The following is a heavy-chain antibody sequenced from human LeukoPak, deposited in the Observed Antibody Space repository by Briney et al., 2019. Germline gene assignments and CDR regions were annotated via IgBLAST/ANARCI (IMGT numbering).Heavy chain of an antibody. CDR3: TWMTTIVTVDF. CDR1: GIKFSDAW. D-gene: IGHD4-11*01. Sequence: GGSMRLSCVVSGIKFSDAWMSWVRQAQGKGLEWVGRIKSRGSGGTADYAAPVKGRFTISRDDSENTVYLLMDSLQTEDTAVYYCTWMTTIVTVDFWGQGTLVTVSS. V-gene: IGHV3-15*01. CDR2: IKSRGSGGTA. J-gene: IGHJ4*02.